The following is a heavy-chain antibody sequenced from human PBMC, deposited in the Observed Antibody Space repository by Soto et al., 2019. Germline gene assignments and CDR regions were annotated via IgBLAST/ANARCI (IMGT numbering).Heavy chain of an antibody. V-gene: IGHV4-34*01. CDR2: INHSGST. D-gene: IGHD5-18*01. J-gene: IGHJ4*01. Sequence: SETLSLTCAVYGGSFTSTYWTWIRQPPGKGLEWIGEINHSGSTNYNPSLKRRVTISVDTSKNQFSLKLSSVTAADTAVYYCARSSYGLYHFDYWVHATQVTVSS. CDR3: ARSSYGLYHFDY. CDR1: GGSFTSTY.